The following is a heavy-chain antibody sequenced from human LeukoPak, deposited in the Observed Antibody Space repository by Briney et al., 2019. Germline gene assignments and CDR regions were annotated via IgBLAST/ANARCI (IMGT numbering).Heavy chain of an antibody. J-gene: IGHJ3*02. CDR2: IWYDGSNK. CDR3: ARGAQVGATDAFDI. Sequence: PGRSPRLSCAASRFTFSSHGMHWVRQAPGKGLEWVAAIWYDGSNKYYADSVRGRFTISRDNSKNTLYLQMNSLRVEDTAVYYCARGAQVGATDAFDIWGQGTLVTVSS. CDR1: RFTFSSHG. D-gene: IGHD1-26*01. V-gene: IGHV3-33*01.